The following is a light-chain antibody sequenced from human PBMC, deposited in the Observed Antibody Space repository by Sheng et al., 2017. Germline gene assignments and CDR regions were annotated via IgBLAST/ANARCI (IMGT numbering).Light chain of an antibody. CDR1: QSVSNY. V-gene: IGKV3-20*01. Sequence: EIVLTQSPATLSLSPGERATLSCRASQSVSNYLAWYQQKPGQAPRLLIYGASSSAAGSPGKFSGSGSGTDFTLTISRLDPEDSAVYYCQYYGSSPRTFGQGTKVLIK. J-gene: IGKJ1*01. CDR3: QYYGSSPRT. CDR2: GAS.